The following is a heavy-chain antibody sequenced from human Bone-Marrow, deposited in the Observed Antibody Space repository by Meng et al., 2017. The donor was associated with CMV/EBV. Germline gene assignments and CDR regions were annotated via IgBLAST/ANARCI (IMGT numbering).Heavy chain of an antibody. CDR2: IYWDDDK. D-gene: IGHD3-3*01. V-gene: IGHV2-5*02. Sequence: QIPCTESGPTLVKPTQTLTLTCTFSGFSLSTSGVGVGWIRQPPGKALEWLALIYWDDDKRYSPSLKSRLTITKDTSKNQVVLTMTNMDPVDTATYYRAHTTIFGVVIDYWGQGTLVTVSS. CDR3: AHTTIFGVVIDY. CDR1: GFSLSTSGVG. J-gene: IGHJ4*02.